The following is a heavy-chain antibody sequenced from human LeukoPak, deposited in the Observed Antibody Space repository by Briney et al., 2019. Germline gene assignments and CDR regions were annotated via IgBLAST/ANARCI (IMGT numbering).Heavy chain of an antibody. J-gene: IGHJ6*02. D-gene: IGHD6-13*01. CDR3: ARHVPDSSSWSHYYGMDV. CDR1: GXCFTSYW. CDR2: IYPGDSNT. V-gene: IGHV5-51*01. Sequence: GASLKISCKGAGXCFTSYWIGWGRQVAGKGLELMGIIYPGDSNTRYSPSFQGQVTISADNSISTAYLQWSSLKASDTAMYYCARHVPDSSSWSHYYGMDVWGQGTTVTVSS.